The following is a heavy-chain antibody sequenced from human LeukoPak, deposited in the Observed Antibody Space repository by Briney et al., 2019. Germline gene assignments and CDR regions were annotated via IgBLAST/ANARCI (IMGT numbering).Heavy chain of an antibody. V-gene: IGHV3-64*01. D-gene: IGHD3-3*01. CDR1: GFTFSSYA. J-gene: IGHJ4*02. CDR3: ARAPPYYYDFWSGYSLFDY. CDR2: ISSNGGST. Sequence: PGGSLRLSCAASGFTFSSYAMHWVRQAPGKGLEYVSAISSNGGSTYYANSVKGRFTISRDNSKNTLYLQMNSLRAEDTAVYYCARAPPYYYDFWSGYSLFDYWGQGTLVTVSS.